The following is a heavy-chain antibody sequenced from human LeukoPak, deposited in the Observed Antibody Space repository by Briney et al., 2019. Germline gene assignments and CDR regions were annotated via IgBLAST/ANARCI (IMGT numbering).Heavy chain of an antibody. D-gene: IGHD3-10*01. CDR2: ISYDGSNK. V-gene: IGHV3-30*18. Sequence: SGGSLRLSCAASGFTFSNYGMHWVRQAPGKGLEWVAVISYDGSNKYYADSVKGRFAISRDNSKNTLYPQMNSLRAEDTAVYYCAKDRFSFTYGAFDIWGQGTMVTVSS. J-gene: IGHJ3*02. CDR1: GFTFSNYG. CDR3: AKDRFSFTYGAFDI.